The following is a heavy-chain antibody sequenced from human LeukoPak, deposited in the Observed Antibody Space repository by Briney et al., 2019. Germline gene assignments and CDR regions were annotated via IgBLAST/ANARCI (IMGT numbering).Heavy chain of an antibody. V-gene: IGHV4-59*01. J-gene: IGHJ5*02. CDR2: IHYTGKT. D-gene: IGHD2-15*01. CDR3: AAINSGYYRASSCYRNSFDP. CDR1: ARSTRSFY. Sequence: SETLSLTCTVAARSTRSFYWSWIRQPPGKGLEWIGNIHYTGKTNYNPSLKSRVTMSVETSKNHFSVRLTSVTAADTAVYYDAAINSGYYRASSCYRNSFDPWGQGALVTVSS.